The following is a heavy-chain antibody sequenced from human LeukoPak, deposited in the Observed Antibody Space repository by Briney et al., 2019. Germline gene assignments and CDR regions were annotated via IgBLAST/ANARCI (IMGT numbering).Heavy chain of an antibody. CDR3: ADSEFDIPASFDL. CDR2: ISRGGNAK. Sequence: GGSLRLSCAASTFVFSVSSMNWVRQAPGKGLEWVSSISRGGNAKHYADSVKGRFTISRDNAKNSLYLQMDSLRVEDTAVFCTADSEFDIPASFDLWGQGTLVTVSS. J-gene: IGHJ4*02. D-gene: IGHD2-21*01. V-gene: IGHV3-21*01. CDR1: TFVFSVSS.